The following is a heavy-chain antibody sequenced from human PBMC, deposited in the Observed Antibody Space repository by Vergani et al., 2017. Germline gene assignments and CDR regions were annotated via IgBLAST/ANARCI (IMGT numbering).Heavy chain of an antibody. CDR2: INHSGST. CDR3: ARGNPDGRQVDY. CDR1: GGSFSGYY. V-gene: IGHV4-34*01. Sequence: QVQLQQWGAGLLKPSETLSLTCAVYGGSFSGYYWSWIRQPPGKGLEWIGEINHSGSTNYNPSLKSRVTISVDTSKNQFSLKLISVTAADTAVYYCARGNPDGRQVDYWGQGTLVTVSS. J-gene: IGHJ4*02. D-gene: IGHD2-15*01.